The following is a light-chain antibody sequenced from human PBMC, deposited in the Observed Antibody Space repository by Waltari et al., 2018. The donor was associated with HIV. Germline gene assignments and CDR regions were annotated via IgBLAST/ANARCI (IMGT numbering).Light chain of an antibody. J-gene: IGKJ2*01. CDR3: QRYNSAPYT. CDR2: SAS. Sequence: DVQLTQSPPPLSESLRPRVTIPCRASHDISDYSAWYQQKPGEVPNLLIYSASALQSGVPSRFSASGSGTEFTLIISSLQPEDIATYFCQRYNSAPYTFGQGTKLEI. V-gene: IGKV1-27*01. CDR1: HDISDY.